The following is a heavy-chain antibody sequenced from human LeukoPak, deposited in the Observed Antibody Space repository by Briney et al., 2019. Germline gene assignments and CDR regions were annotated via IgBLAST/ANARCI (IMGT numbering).Heavy chain of an antibody. CDR3: ARGGGNYAFDY. V-gene: IGHV3-53*01. J-gene: IGHJ4*02. Sequence: GGSLRLSCAASGFTVSSDYISWVRRAPGKGLEWVSVIYSGGGTYYADSVRGRFTISRDNSKSTLYLQMNSLRAEDTAVYYCARGGGNYAFDYWGQGTLVTVSS. CDR2: IYSGGGT. D-gene: IGHD1-26*01. CDR1: GFTVSSDY.